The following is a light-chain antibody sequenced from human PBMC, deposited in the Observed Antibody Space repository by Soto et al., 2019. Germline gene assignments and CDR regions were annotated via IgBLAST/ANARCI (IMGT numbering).Light chain of an antibody. CDR2: GAF. J-gene: IGKJ4*01. CDR1: QSISNNY. V-gene: IGKV3-20*01. Sequence: EIVLTQSPGTLSLSPGERATLSCRASQSISNNYLAWYQHKPGQAPRLLIYGAFSRATGIPDGFSGSGSATDFTLTICRLEPEDFAVYYCEQYGGSPPTFGGGTKVDIK. CDR3: EQYGGSPPT.